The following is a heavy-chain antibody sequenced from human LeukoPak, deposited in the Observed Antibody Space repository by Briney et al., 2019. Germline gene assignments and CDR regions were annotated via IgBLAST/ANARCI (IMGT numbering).Heavy chain of an antibody. V-gene: IGHV3-23*01. D-gene: IGHD4-11*01. CDR1: GFTFRIYA. Sequence: HPGGSPRLSCAASGFTFRIYAMSWVRQAPGKGLEWVSVISGSAGKTYYADSVQGRFTISRDNSKNTLSLQMNSLRDDDTAVYYCAKDSYSNYVDYFDYWGQGTLVTVSS. CDR3: AKDSYSNYVDYFDY. J-gene: IGHJ4*02. CDR2: ISGSAGKT.